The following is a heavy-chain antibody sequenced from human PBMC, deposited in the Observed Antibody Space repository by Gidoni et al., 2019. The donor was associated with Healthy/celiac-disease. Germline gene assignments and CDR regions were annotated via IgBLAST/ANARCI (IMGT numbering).Heavy chain of an antibody. J-gene: IGHJ2*01. CDR3: ARRRRYSSRGYFDL. CDR2: SYYRGST. V-gene: IGHV4-39*01. CDR1: GCSISSSSYY. D-gene: IGHD6-13*01. Sequence: QLQLQESGPRLVPPSEPLSLSCTVPGCSISSSSYYWGWIRQPPGKGLEWIGSSYYRGSTYYNPTLQSRVTTSVNTSKNQFALKMRSVTAADKAVYYCARRRRYSSRGYFDLWGRGTLVTVSS.